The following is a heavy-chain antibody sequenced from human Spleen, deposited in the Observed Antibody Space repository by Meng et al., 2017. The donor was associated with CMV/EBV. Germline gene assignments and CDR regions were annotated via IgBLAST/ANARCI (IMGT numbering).Heavy chain of an antibody. V-gene: IGHV3-11*04. CDR1: GFTFSDYY. Sequence: GESLKISCAASGFTFSDYYMSWIRQAPGKGLEWVSYISSSSSTIYYADSVKGRFTISRDNAKNSLYLQMNSLRAEDTAVYYCAREIVYYDSSGYYERYFDLWGRGTLVTVSS. D-gene: IGHD3-22*01. CDR3: AREIVYYDSSGYYERYFDL. J-gene: IGHJ2*01. CDR2: ISSSSSTI.